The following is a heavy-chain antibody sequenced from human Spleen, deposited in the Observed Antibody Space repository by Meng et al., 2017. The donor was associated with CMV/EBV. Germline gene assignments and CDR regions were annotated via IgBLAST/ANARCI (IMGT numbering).Heavy chain of an antibody. CDR2: INWNGGST. Sequence: GESLKISCAASGFTFDDYGMSWVRQAPGKGLEWVSGINWNGGSTGYADSVKGRFTISRDNAKNSLYLQMNSLRAEDTAVYHCAKDHPAGWELPSHWGLGTLVTVSS. V-gene: IGHV3-20*01. CDR1: GFTFDDYG. J-gene: IGHJ4*02. D-gene: IGHD1-26*01. CDR3: AKDHPAGWELPSH.